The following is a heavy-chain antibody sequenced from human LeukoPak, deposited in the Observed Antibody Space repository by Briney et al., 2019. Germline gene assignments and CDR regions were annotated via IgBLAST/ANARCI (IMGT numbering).Heavy chain of an antibody. J-gene: IGHJ5*02. CDR3: AREAPHCTNGVCYLWFDP. CDR2: INPNSGGT. V-gene: IGHV1-2*02. D-gene: IGHD2-8*01. Sequence: GASVKVSCKASGYTFTGYYMHWVRQAPGQGLEWMGWINPNSGGTNYAQKFQGRVTITRDTSISTAYMELSRLRSDDTAVYYCAREAPHCTNGVCYLWFDPWGQGTLVTVSS. CDR1: GYTFTGYY.